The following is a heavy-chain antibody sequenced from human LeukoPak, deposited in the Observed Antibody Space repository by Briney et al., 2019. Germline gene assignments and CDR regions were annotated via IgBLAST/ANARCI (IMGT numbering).Heavy chain of an antibody. Sequence: SETLSLTCTVSGGSISSGGYYWGWIRQPPGKGLEWIGSMYYSGSTYYNPSLKSRVTISVDTSKNQFSLKLNSVTAADTAVYYCARHSGGHYYDSSGYYGYWGQGTLVTVSS. D-gene: IGHD3-22*01. CDR2: MYYSGST. V-gene: IGHV4-39*01. CDR3: ARHSGGHYYDSSGYYGY. J-gene: IGHJ4*02. CDR1: GGSISSGGYY.